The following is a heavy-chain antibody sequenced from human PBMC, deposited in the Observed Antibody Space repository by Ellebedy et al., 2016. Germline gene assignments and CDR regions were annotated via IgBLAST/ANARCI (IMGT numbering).Heavy chain of an antibody. CDR3: AKDRDDAGDFVFDS. CDR1: GFTFSNSV. CDR2: ISRTDDST. J-gene: IGHJ4*02. D-gene: IGHD4-17*01. V-gene: IGHV3-23*01. Sequence: GESLKISXTASGFTFSNSVMSWVRQAPGKGLKWVSGISRTDDSTYYADSVKGRFTISRDDPKSTLYLQMNNLRAEDTAVYYCAKDRDDAGDFVFDSWGQGTLVTVSS.